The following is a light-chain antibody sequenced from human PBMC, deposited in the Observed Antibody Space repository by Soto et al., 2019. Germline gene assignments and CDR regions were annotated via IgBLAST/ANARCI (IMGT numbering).Light chain of an antibody. CDR2: GAS. Sequence: EIVLTQSPGTLSLSPGERATLSCRASQSLTSSYLAWYQQKPGQAPRLLIYGASSSTTGIPDRFSGSGSGTDFTISINRLEPEDFAVYYCQQYDSSPPSYAFGQGTKLEIK. V-gene: IGKV3-20*01. CDR3: QQYDSSPPSYA. CDR1: QSLTSSY. J-gene: IGKJ2*01.